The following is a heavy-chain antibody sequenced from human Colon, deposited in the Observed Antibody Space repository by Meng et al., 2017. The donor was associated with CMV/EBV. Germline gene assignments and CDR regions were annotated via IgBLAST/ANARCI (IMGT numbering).Heavy chain of an antibody. CDR1: GFNFSNYW. Sequence: GESLKISCAASGFNFSNYWMSWVRQAPGKGLEWVANIKYDGSETHYVDSLKGRVTVSRDNAKNSLYLQMNSLRAEDTAVYYCASHDFWSGLTVDVWGQGTTVTVSS. CDR2: IKYDGSET. CDR3: ASHDFWSGLTVDV. D-gene: IGHD3-3*01. V-gene: IGHV3-7*01. J-gene: IGHJ6*02.